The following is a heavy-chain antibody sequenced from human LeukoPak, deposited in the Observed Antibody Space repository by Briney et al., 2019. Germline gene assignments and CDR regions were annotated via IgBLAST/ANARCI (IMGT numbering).Heavy chain of an antibody. D-gene: IGHD3-3*01. CDR1: GGTFSSYA. CDR3: ARDQTDYDFLFDP. Sequence: GASVKVSCKASGGTFSSYAISWVRQAPGQGLEWMGRIIPILGIANYAQKFQGRVTITADKTTSTAYMELSSLRSEDTAVYYCARDQTDYDFLFDPWGQGTLVTVSS. V-gene: IGHV1-69*04. J-gene: IGHJ5*02. CDR2: IIPILGIA.